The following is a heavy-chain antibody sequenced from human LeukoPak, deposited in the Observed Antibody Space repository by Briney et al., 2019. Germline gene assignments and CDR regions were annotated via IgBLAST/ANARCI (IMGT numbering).Heavy chain of an antibody. CDR1: GFTFTSYV. D-gene: IGHD4/OR15-4a*01. V-gene: IGHV3-48*02. CDR2: IGTRGTTM. CDR3: ARGRGAS. J-gene: IGHJ5*02. Sequence: GGSLRLSCAASGFTFTSYVMNWVRQPPGKGLEWISYIGTRGTTMYYADSVKGRFTISRDNAKNSLYLQMNSLRDEDTAIYYCARGRGASWGQGTLVTVSS.